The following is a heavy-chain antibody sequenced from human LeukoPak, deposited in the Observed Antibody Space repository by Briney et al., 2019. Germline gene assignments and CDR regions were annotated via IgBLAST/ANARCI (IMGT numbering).Heavy chain of an antibody. D-gene: IGHD3-10*01. J-gene: IGHJ4*02. Sequence: SETLSLTCAVSGGSISSGGYSWSWIRQPPGKGREWIGYIYDSGSTYYNPSLKSRVTISVDRSKNQFSLKLSSVTAADTAVYYCARVNYYGSGSSGGLDYWGQGTLVTVSS. CDR1: GGSISSGGYS. CDR2: IYDSGST. V-gene: IGHV4-30-2*01. CDR3: ARVNYYGSGSSGGLDY.